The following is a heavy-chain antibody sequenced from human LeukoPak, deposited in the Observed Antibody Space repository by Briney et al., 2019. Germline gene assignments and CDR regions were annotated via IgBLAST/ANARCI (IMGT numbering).Heavy chain of an antibody. CDR1: GYTFTSYA. J-gene: IGHJ4*02. CDR3: ARVFRPYDSSGYLDY. Sequence: ASVKVSCKAPGYTFTSYAMHWVRQAPGQRLEWMGWINAGNGNTKYSQKFQGRVTITRDTSASTAYMELSSLRSEDTAVYYCARVFRPYDSSGYLDYWGLGTLVTVSS. D-gene: IGHD3-22*01. V-gene: IGHV1-3*01. CDR2: INAGNGNT.